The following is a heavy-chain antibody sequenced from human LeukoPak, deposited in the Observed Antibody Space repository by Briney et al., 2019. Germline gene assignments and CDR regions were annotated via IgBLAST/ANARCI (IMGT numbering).Heavy chain of an antibody. CDR1: GFTFSDYA. V-gene: IGHV3-11*01. CDR3: AGYHWNSGVVY. CDR2: ISRSGDTI. Sequence: GGSLRLSCAASGFTFSDYAMSWIRQAPRQGLEWVSYISRSGDTIDYADSVKGRFSISRDNAKNSLYLQMNSLRAEDTAVYYCAGYHWNSGVVYWGQGTLVTVSS. D-gene: IGHD1-7*01. J-gene: IGHJ4*02.